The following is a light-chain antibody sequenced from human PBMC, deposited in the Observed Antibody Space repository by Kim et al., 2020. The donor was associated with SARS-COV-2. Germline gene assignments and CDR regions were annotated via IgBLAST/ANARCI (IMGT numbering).Light chain of an antibody. CDR2: ATA. CDR3: QQGNSLSLST. Sequence: SVGATASVNSRGSQSHSGYLNWYQKKPGKGPKLLNHATATLQSGVPSRFRGTGSATDFTLTNSSVQPEDFATYYCQQGNSLSLSTFGQGTRLEIK. J-gene: IGKJ5*01. V-gene: IGKV1-39*01. CDR1: QSHSGY.